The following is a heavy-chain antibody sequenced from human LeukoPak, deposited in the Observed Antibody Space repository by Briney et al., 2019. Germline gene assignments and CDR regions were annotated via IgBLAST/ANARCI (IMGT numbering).Heavy chain of an antibody. J-gene: IGHJ6*03. CDR3: ARVGEAAYTYYYYYMDV. Sequence: SETLSLTCAVYGGSFSGYYWSWIRQPPGKGLEWIGEINHSGSTNYNPSLKSRVTISVDTSKNQFSLKLSSATAADTAVYYCARVGEAAYTYYYYYMDVWGKGTTVTVSS. D-gene: IGHD3-16*01. CDR1: GGSFSGYY. V-gene: IGHV4-34*01. CDR2: INHSGST.